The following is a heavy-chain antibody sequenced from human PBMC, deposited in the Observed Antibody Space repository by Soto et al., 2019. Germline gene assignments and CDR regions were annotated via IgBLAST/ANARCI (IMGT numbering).Heavy chain of an antibody. Sequence: EVQLVESGGGLVQPGRSLRLSCAASGFTFDDYAMHWVRQAPGKGLEWVSGISSSSSYIYYADSVKGRFTISRDNAKNSLYLQMNSLRAEDTAVYYCASTSALGSSWAGVDYWGQGTLVTVSS. CDR3: ASTSALGSSWAGVDY. CDR2: ISSSSSYI. CDR1: GFTFDDYA. D-gene: IGHD6-13*01. V-gene: IGHV3-9*01. J-gene: IGHJ4*02.